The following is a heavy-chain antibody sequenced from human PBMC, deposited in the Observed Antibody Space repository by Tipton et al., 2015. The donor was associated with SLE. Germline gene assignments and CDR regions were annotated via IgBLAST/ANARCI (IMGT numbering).Heavy chain of an antibody. CDR1: GGSISNYY. CDR2: IYTSGST. V-gene: IGHV4-4*07. D-gene: IGHD2-15*01. CDR3: AGAWQGYCSGGTCYVLDY. Sequence: TLSLTCTVSGGSISNYYWSWIRQPAGKGLEWIGRIYTSGSTNYNPSLKSRVTISVDTSKNQFSLKLRPVTAADTAVYYCAGAWQGYCSGGTCYVLDYWGQGTLVTVSS. J-gene: IGHJ4*02.